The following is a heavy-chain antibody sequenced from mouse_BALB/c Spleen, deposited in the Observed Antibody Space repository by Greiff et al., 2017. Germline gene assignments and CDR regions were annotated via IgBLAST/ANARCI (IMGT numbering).Heavy chain of an antibody. Sequence: VQRVESGPGLVQPSQSLSITCTVSGFSLTSYGVHWVRQSPGKGLEWLGVIWSGGSTDYNAAFISRLSISKDNSTSQVFFKMNSLQADDTAIYYCARNYYGNYYVDFWGQGTTLTVSS. CDR2: IWSGGST. J-gene: IGHJ2*01. D-gene: IGHD2-1*01. CDR1: GFSLTSYG. CDR3: ARNYYGNYYVDF. V-gene: IGHV2-4-1*01.